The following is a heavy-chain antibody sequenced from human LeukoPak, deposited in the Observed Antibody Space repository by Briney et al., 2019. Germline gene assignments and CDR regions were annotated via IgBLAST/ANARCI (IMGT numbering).Heavy chain of an antibody. CDR2: ISSKSDYT. V-gene: IGHV3-11*03. J-gene: IGHJ4*02. CDR1: GFTFRDYY. CDR3: AKVSGDFSLFDS. Sequence: GGSLRLSCAASGFTFRDYYMSWIRQAPGKGLEWVSYISSKSDYTNYADSVKGRFTTSRDNSKNTLSLQMNSLRVEDTAVYYCAKVSGDFSLFDSWGQGTLVTVSS. D-gene: IGHD3-10*02.